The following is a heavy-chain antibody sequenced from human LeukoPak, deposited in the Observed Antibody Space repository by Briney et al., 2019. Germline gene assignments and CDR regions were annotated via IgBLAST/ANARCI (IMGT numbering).Heavy chain of an antibody. V-gene: IGHV4-59*08. D-gene: IGHD1-26*01. CDR3: ARHGGTLDYYDY. CDR1: GGSISSYY. J-gene: IGHJ4*02. CDR2: ISYGGAT. Sequence: SETLSLTCTVSGGSISSYYWSWIRQPPGKGLEWIGYISYGGATSYNPSLKRRVTISVDSPKNRFSLRLSSLTAADTALYYCARHGGTLDYYDYWGPGSLVTVSS.